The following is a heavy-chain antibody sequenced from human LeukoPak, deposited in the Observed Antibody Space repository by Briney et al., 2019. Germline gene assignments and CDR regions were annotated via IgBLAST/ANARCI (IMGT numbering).Heavy chain of an antibody. CDR2: IKQDGSEK. Sequence: GGSLRLSCAASGFTFSSYWMSWVRQAPGKGLEWVANIKQDGSEKYYVDSVKGRSTISRDNAKNSLCLQMNSLRAEDTAVYYCAREGYSSGWYGVYFDYWGQGTLVTVSS. CDR3: AREGYSSGWYGVYFDY. J-gene: IGHJ4*02. D-gene: IGHD6-19*01. V-gene: IGHV3-7*01. CDR1: GFTFSSYW.